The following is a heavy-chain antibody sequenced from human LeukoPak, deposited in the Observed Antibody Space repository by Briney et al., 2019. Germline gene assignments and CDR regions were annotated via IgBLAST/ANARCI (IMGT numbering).Heavy chain of an antibody. D-gene: IGHD3-3*01. CDR1: GGSFSGYY. Sequence: PSETLSLTCAVYGGSFSGYYWSWIRQPPGKGLEWIGEINHSGSTNYNPSLKSRVTISVDTSKNQFSLKLSSVTAADTAVYYCARGVKTYYDFWSGYRRYNWFDPWGQGTLVTVSS. V-gene: IGHV4-34*01. CDR2: INHSGST. CDR3: ARGVKTYYDFWSGYRRYNWFDP. J-gene: IGHJ5*02.